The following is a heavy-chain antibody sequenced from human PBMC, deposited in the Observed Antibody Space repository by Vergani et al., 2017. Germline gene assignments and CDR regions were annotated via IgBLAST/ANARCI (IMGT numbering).Heavy chain of an antibody. D-gene: IGHD3-22*01. CDR2: FDPEDGET. Sequence: QVQLVQSGAEVKKPGASVKVSCKVSGYTLTELSMHWVRQAPGKGLEWMGGFDPEDGETIYAQKFQGSVTMTEDTSTDTAYMELSSLRSEDTAVDYCATISYYYDSSGYYYSYFQHWGQGTLVTVSS. CDR3: ATISYYYDSSGYYYSYFQH. J-gene: IGHJ1*01. CDR1: GYTLTELS. V-gene: IGHV1-24*01.